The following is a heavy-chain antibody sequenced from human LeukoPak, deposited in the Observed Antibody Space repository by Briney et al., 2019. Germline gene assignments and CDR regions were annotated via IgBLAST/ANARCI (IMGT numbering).Heavy chain of an antibody. Sequence: GGSLRLSCAASGFTFSSYGMNWVRQAPGKGLEWVSSISSGSNYIYYADSVKGRFTISRDNAKNSLYLQMNSLRAEDTAVYYCARGSGSYYSLDYWGQGTLVTVSS. CDR2: ISSGSNYI. D-gene: IGHD3-10*01. CDR1: GFTFSSYG. J-gene: IGHJ4*02. CDR3: ARGSGSYYSLDY. V-gene: IGHV3-21*01.